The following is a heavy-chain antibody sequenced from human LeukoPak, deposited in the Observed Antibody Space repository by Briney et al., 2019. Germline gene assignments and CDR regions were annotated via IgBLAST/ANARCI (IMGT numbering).Heavy chain of an antibody. CDR3: AIEVDGDPEEVAFDI. CDR1: GYTLTELS. J-gene: IGHJ3*02. CDR2: FDPEDGET. Sequence: ASVKVSCKVSGYTLTELSMHWVRQAPGKGLEWMGGFDPEDGETIYAQKFQGRVTMTEDTSTDTAYMELCSLRSEDTAVYYCAIEVDGDPEEVAFDIWGQGTMVTVSS. D-gene: IGHD4-17*01. V-gene: IGHV1-24*01.